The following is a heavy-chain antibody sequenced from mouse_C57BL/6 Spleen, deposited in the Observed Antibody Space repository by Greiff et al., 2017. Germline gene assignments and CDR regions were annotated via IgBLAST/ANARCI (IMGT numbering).Heavy chain of an antibody. CDR2: IFPGSGST. J-gene: IGHJ3*01. Sequence: QVQLQQSGPELVKPGASVKISCKASGYTFTDYYINWVKQRPGQGLEWIGWIFPGSGSTYYNEKFKGKATLTVDKSSSTASMLLSSLTSEDSAVYFCARGGIYYGKYDWFAYWGQGTLVTVSA. V-gene: IGHV1-75*01. D-gene: IGHD2-1*01. CDR1: GYTFTDYY. CDR3: ARGGIYYGKYDWFAY.